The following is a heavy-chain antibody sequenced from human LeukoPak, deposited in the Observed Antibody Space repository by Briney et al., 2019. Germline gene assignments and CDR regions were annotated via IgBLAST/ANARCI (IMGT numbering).Heavy chain of an antibody. D-gene: IGHD3-16*01. J-gene: IGHJ4*02. Sequence: ASVKVSCKATGYTFTGYYMHWVRQAPGQGLEWMGWINPNSGGTNYAQKFQGRVTMTRDTSISTAYMELSRLRSDDTAVYYCARGLGIMITFGGVPPFDYWGQGTLVTVSS. CDR2: INPNSGGT. V-gene: IGHV1-2*02. CDR3: ARGLGIMITFGGVPPFDY. CDR1: GYTFTGYY.